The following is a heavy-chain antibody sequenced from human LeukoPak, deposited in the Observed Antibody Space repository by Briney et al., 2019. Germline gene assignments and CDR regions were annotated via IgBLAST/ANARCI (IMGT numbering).Heavy chain of an antibody. J-gene: IGHJ5*02. V-gene: IGHV1-69*13. CDR2: IIPIFGTA. CDR1: GYTFTSYA. D-gene: IGHD6-25*01. CDR3: AREESIPAGWFDP. Sequence: SVKVSCKASGYTFTSYAISWVRQAPGQGLEWMGGIIPIFGTANYAQKFQGRVTITADESTSTAYMELSSLRSEDTAVYYCAREESIPAGWFDPWGQGTLVTVSS.